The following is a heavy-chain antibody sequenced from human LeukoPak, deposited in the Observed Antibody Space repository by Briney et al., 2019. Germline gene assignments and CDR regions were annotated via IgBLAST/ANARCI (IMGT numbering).Heavy chain of an antibody. Sequence: GGSLRLSCAASGFTFSTYWMHWVRQAPGKGLVGVSRINSDGSTTSQADSVKGRFTISRDNAKNTLYLQMNSLRAEDTAVYYCARGRSYGSGIYYGMDVWGQGTTVTVSS. V-gene: IGHV3-74*01. J-gene: IGHJ6*02. CDR1: GFTFSTYW. CDR3: ARGRSYGSGIYYGMDV. D-gene: IGHD3-10*01. CDR2: INSDGSTT.